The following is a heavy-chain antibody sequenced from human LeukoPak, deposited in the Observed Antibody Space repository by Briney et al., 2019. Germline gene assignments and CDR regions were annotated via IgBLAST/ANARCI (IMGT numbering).Heavy chain of an antibody. CDR1: GFTFSSYA. D-gene: IGHD3-22*01. CDR2: ISGSGGST. V-gene: IGHV3-23*01. J-gene: IGHJ4*02. CDR3: AKGSYGYYCPYFDY. Sequence: GGSLRLSCAASGFTFSSYAMSWVSRAPGKGLEWVSAISGSGGSTYYADSVKGRFTISRDNSKNTLYLQMNSLRAEDTAVYYCAKGSYGYYCPYFDYWGQGTLVTVSS.